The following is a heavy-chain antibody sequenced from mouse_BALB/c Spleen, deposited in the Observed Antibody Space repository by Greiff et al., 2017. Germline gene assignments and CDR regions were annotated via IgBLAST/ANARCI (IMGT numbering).Heavy chain of an antibody. CDR1: GFSLTSYG. CDR2: IWSGGST. CDR3: ARNTVVAPYAMDY. Sequence: VQLQQSGPGLVQPSQSLSITCTVSGFSLTSYGVHLVRQSPGKGLEWLGVIWSGGSTDYNAAFISRLSISKDNSKSHVFFKMNSLQANDTAIYYCARNTVVAPYAMDYWGQGTSVTVSS. V-gene: IGHV2-2*02. J-gene: IGHJ4*01. D-gene: IGHD1-1*01.